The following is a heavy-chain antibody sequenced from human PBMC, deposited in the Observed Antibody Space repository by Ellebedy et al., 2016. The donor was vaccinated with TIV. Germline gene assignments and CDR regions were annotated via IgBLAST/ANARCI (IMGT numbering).Heavy chain of an antibody. CDR2: TYYRSKWYN. Sequence: SQTLSLTCAISGDSVSRNSAGWNWIRQSPSRGLEWLGRTYYRSKWYNDYAVSVKSRITINPDTSKNQFSLQWNSGTPEDTAVYYCARRSSRNVMDVWGQGTTVTVSS. J-gene: IGHJ6*02. CDR1: GDSVSRNSAG. V-gene: IGHV6-1*01. CDR3: ARRSSRNVMDV. D-gene: IGHD6-13*01.